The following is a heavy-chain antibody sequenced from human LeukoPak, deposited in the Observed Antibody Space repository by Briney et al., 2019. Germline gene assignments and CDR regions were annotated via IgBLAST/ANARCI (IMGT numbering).Heavy chain of an antibody. D-gene: IGHD3-22*01. J-gene: IGHJ4*02. CDR3: ARERILYYYDTSGSNLDN. Sequence: ASVKVSCKASGYNFIDYNIHWVRQAPGQGLEWMGWINSNSADTNYAQKFQGRVTMTGDTSISTAYMELSRLRSDDTAVYCCARERILYYYDTSGSNLDNWGQGTLVTVSS. CDR1: GYNFIDYN. CDR2: INSNSADT. V-gene: IGHV1-2*02.